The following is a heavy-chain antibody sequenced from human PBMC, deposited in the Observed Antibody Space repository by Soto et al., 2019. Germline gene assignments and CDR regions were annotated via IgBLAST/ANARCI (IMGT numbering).Heavy chain of an antibody. J-gene: IGHJ4*02. V-gene: IGHV4-59*01. CDR3: ARMYSSSPPPFFDH. CDR1: GDSISSNY. Sequence: SETLSLTCTVSGDSISSNYWTWLRQPPGEGLEWIGYVFYTGITNYNPSLKSRVTISVDTSMNHFSLKLNSVTAADSAMYYCARMYSSSPPPFFDHWGQGTLVTVSS. D-gene: IGHD6-6*01. CDR2: VFYTGIT.